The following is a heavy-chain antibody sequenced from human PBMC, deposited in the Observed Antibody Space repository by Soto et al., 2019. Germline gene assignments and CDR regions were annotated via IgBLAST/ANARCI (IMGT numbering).Heavy chain of an antibody. CDR3: ARGLGEFYGMDV. J-gene: IGHJ6*02. Sequence: QVQLVESGGGVVQPGRSLRLSCAASGFTFSSYGMHWVRQAPGKGLEWVAVIWYDGSNKYYADSVKGRFTTSRDNSKNTLYLQMNSLRAEDTAVYYCARGLGEFYGMDVWGQGTTVTVSS. D-gene: IGHD3-16*01. CDR2: IWYDGSNK. V-gene: IGHV3-33*01. CDR1: GFTFSSYG.